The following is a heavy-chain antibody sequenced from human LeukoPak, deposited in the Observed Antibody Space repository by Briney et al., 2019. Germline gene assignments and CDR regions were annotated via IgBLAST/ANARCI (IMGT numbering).Heavy chain of an antibody. CDR2: INTDGSST. Sequence: GGSLRLSCAASGFTFSSYWMHWVRQAPGKGLVWVSRINTDGSSTSYADSVKGRFTISRDNAKSTLYLQMNSLRAEDTAVYYCSRGGAASFDLWGQGTLVTVSS. CDR3: SRGGAASFDL. J-gene: IGHJ5*02. D-gene: IGHD4/OR15-4a*01. CDR1: GFTFSSYW. V-gene: IGHV3-74*01.